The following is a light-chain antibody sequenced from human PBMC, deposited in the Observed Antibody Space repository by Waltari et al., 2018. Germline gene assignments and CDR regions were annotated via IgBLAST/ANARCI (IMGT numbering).Light chain of an antibody. V-gene: IGKV3-15*01. Sequence: EIVMTQSPATLSVSPGERATPSCRASQSVSSNLAWYQQKPGQAPRLLIYDASTRATGIPARFSGSGSGTEFTITISSLQSEDFAVYYGQQYNNWTPWTFGQGTKVEIK. CDR3: QQYNNWTPWT. CDR2: DAS. J-gene: IGKJ1*01. CDR1: QSVSSN.